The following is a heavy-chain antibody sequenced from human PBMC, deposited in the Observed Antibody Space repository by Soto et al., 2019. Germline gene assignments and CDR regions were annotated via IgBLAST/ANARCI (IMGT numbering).Heavy chain of an antibody. J-gene: IGHJ6*02. Sequence: SSETLSLTCAVYGGSFNDFYWSWIRQPPGKRLEWIGEINPGGTTTYNPSLKSRVTISVDRSKNQLSLRLSSVTAADTAVYYCAREVVAGRGAMDVWGQGTTVTV. CDR1: GGSFNDFY. CDR3: AREVVAGRGAMDV. V-gene: IGHV4-34*01. D-gene: IGHD6-6*01. CDR2: INPGGTT.